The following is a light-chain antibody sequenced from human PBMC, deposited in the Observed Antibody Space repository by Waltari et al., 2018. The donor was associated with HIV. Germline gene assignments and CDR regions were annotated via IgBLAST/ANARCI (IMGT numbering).Light chain of an antibody. CDR3: SSYTSSSTLYV. J-gene: IGLJ1*01. V-gene: IGLV2-14*01. CDR1: SSDVGGYNS. CDR2: AVS. Sequence: QSALTQPASVSGSPGPSITISCTGTSSDVGGYNSVHWYQQPPGKAPKLMIYAVSNRPSGISNRFSGSKSGNTASLTISGLQAEDEADYYCSSYTSSSTLYVFGTGTKVTVL.